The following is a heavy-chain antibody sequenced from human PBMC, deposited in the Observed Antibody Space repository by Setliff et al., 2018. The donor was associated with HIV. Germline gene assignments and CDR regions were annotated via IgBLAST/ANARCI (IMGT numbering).Heavy chain of an antibody. CDR3: AKFAPGGHSEIASEGISHFDS. CDR2: ITNSARST. Sequence: PGGSLRLSCAASGFTFSSYAMSWVRQAPGKGLEWVLTITNSARSTHSADSVKGRFTISRDDSRKTLYLQMNSLRVEDTAVYYCAKFAPGGHSEIASEGISHFDSWGQGTLVTVSS. V-gene: IGHV3-23*05. J-gene: IGHJ4*02. D-gene: IGHD6-13*01. CDR1: GFTFSSYA.